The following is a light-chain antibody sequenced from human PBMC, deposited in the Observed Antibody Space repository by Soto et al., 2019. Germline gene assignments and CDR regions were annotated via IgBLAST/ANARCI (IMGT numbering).Light chain of an antibody. V-gene: IGLV2-23*02. CDR1: NSDVGSYNL. Sequence: QSALTQPASVSGSPGQSITISCTGTNSDVGSYNLVSWYQHHPGKAPKLMIYDVDKRPSGVPGRFSGSKSGDTASLTISGLQAEDEADYYCCSYAGSYPFVFGTGTKLTVL. CDR2: DVD. CDR3: CSYAGSYPFV. J-gene: IGLJ1*01.